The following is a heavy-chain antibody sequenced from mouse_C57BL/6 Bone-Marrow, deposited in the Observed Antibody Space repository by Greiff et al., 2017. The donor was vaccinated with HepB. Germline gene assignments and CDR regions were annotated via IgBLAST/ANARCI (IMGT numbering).Heavy chain of an antibody. J-gene: IGHJ4*01. CDR3: SRQLMLRAMDY. CDR1: GYTFTSYW. Sequence: QVQLQQSGAELAKPGASVKLSCKASGYTFTSYWMHWVKQRPGQGLEWIGYINPSSGYTKYNQKFKDKATLTADKASSTAYMQLSSLTYEDSAVYYGSRQLMLRAMDYWGQGPTVTVSS. CDR2: INPSSGYT. D-gene: IGHD3-2*02. V-gene: IGHV1-7*01.